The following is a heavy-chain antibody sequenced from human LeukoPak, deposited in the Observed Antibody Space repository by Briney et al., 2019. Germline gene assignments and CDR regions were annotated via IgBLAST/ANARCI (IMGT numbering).Heavy chain of an antibody. CDR3: ARDPDGDYDFDY. CDR1: GYTFTSYG. CDR2: ISGYNGKT. Sequence: ASVKVSCKAPGYTFTSYGMSWVRQAPGQALEWMGWISGYNGKTNYAQKFQGRVTMTTDTSTSTAYMELRGLRSDDTAVYYCARDPDGDYDFDYWGQGTLVTVSS. V-gene: IGHV1-18*04. D-gene: IGHD4-17*01. J-gene: IGHJ4*02.